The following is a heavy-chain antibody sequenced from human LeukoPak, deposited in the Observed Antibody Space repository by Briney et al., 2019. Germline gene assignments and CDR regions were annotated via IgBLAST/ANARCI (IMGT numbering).Heavy chain of an antibody. CDR2: INHSGST. J-gene: IGHJ3*02. V-gene: IGHV4-34*01. CDR3: ARSRSIAARLFAFDI. D-gene: IGHD6-6*01. Sequence: SETLSLTCAVYGGSFSGYYWSWIRQPPGKGLEWIGEINHSGSTNYNPSLKSRVTISVDTSKNQFSLKLSSVTAADTAVHYCARSRSIAARLFAFDIWGQGTMVTVSS. CDR1: GGSFSGYY.